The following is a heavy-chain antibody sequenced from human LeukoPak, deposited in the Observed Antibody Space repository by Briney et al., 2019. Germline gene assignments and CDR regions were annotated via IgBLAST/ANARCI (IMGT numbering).Heavy chain of an antibody. V-gene: IGHV3-48*03. J-gene: IGHJ4*02. Sequence: QAGGSLRLSCAASGFTFSSYEMNWVRQAPGKGLEWVSYISSSGSTIYYADSVKGRFTISGDNAKNSLYLQMNSLRAEDTAVYYCARVSYYDFWSGYSLDYWGQGTLVTVSS. D-gene: IGHD3-3*01. CDR1: GFTFSSYE. CDR3: ARVSYYDFWSGYSLDY. CDR2: ISSSGSTI.